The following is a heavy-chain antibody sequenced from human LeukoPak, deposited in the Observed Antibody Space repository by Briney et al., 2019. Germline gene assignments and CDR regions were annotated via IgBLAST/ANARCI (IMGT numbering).Heavy chain of an antibody. Sequence: PSETLSLTCAVYGGSFSGYYWSWIRQPPGKGLEWIGEINHSGSTNYNPSLKSRVTISVDTSKNQFSLKLSSVTAADTAVYYCARRVRGYCSSTSCYAYWFDPWGQGTLVTVSS. D-gene: IGHD2-2*01. CDR1: GGSFSGYY. J-gene: IGHJ5*02. V-gene: IGHV4-34*01. CDR3: ARRVRGYCSSTSCYAYWFDP. CDR2: INHSGST.